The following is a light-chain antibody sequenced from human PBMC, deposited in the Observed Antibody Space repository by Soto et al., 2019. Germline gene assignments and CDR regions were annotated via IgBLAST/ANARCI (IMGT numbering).Light chain of an antibody. V-gene: IGKV1-12*01. CDR1: QDILSW. CDR2: ASS. CDR3: QQANSFPIT. Sequence: DIQMPQSPSSVSASVGDRVTITCRASQDILSWLAWYQQKPGEAPRLLIYASSNLQSGVPSRFSGSGSGTDFTPTISSLQPEDFATYYCQQANSFPITFGPGTRLDIK. J-gene: IGKJ3*01.